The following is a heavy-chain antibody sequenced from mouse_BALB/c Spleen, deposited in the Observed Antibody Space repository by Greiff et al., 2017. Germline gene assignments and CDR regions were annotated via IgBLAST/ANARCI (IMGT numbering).Heavy chain of an antibody. CDR1: GFTFSSYG. Sequence: EVKLMESGGGLVQPGGSLKLSCAASGFTFSSYGMSWVRQTPDKRLELVATINSNGGSTYYPDSVKGRFTISRDNAKNTLYLQMSSLKSEDTAMYYCARDRGCYYGSFDYWGQGTTLTVSS. CDR2: INSNGGST. V-gene: IGHV5-6-3*01. D-gene: IGHD1-2*01. J-gene: IGHJ2*01. CDR3: ARDRGCYYGSFDY.